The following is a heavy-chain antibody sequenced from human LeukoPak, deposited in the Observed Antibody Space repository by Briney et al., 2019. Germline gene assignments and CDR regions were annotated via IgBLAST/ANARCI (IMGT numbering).Heavy chain of an antibody. D-gene: IGHD5-18*01. V-gene: IGHV4-59*01. CDR3: AGDTYSYGYDY. Sequence: PSETLSLTCTVSGGSISSYYWSWIRQPPGKGLEWIGYGYYSGRTKYNPSLKSRVTISVDTSKNHLSLRLTSVAAADTAVYYCAGDTYSYGYDYWGQGTLVTVSS. J-gene: IGHJ4*02. CDR1: GGSISSYY. CDR2: GYYSGRT.